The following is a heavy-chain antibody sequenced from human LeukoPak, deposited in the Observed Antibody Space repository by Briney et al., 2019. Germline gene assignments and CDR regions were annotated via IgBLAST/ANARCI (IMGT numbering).Heavy chain of an antibody. CDR1: GFTFSSNY. D-gene: IGHD3-9*01. CDR2: IYSGGST. Sequence: GGSLRLSCAASGFTFSSNYMSWVRQAPGKGLEWVSDIYSGGSTYYADSVKGRFTISRDDSKNTLYLQMNSLRAEDTAVYYCARDAFNFDWHYYYYGMDVWGQGTTVTVSS. V-gene: IGHV3-66*01. CDR3: ARDAFNFDWHYYYYGMDV. J-gene: IGHJ6*02.